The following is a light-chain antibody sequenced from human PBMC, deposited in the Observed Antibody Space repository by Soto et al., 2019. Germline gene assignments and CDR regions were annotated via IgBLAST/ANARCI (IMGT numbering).Light chain of an antibody. V-gene: IGLV1-47*01. Sequence: QSVLTQPPSASGTPGQRVTISCSGSTSNIGSNYVYWYQQVSGTAPKLLIYRHDQRPSGVPDRFSGSRSGTSASLAISGLRSEDEADYYCASWDDSLSGEVFGGGTKLTVL. J-gene: IGLJ3*02. CDR1: TSNIGSNY. CDR3: ASWDDSLSGEV. CDR2: RHD.